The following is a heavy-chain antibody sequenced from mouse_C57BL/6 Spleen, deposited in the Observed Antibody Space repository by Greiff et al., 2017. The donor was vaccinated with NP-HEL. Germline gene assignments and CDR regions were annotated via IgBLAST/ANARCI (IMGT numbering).Heavy chain of an antibody. Sequence: EVQLQQSGPELVKPGASVKISCKASGYTFTDYYMNWVKQSHGKSLEWIGDINPNNGGTSYNQKFKGKATLTVDQSSSTAYMELRSLTSEDSAVYYCARSFYYGNYFYAMDYWGQGTSVTVSS. V-gene: IGHV1-26*01. D-gene: IGHD2-1*01. CDR2: INPNNGGT. CDR3: ARSFYYGNYFYAMDY. J-gene: IGHJ4*01. CDR1: GYTFTDYY.